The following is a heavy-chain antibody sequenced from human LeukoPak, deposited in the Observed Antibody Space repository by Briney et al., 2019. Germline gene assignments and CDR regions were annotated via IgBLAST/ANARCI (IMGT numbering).Heavy chain of an antibody. CDR3: ARASSSWYYNWSPDTQYNWFDP. D-gene: IGHD6-13*01. CDR2: ISAYNGNT. CDR1: GYTFTSYG. J-gene: IGHJ5*02. Sequence: ASVKVSCKASGYTFTSYGISWVRQAPGQGLEWMGWISAYNGNTNYAQKLQGRVTMTTDTSTSTAYMELRSLRSDDTAVYYCARASSSWYYNWSPDTQYNWFDPWGQGTLVTVSS. V-gene: IGHV1-18*01.